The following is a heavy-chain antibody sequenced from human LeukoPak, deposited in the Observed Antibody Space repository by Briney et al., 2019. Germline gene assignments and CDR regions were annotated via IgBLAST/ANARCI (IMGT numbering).Heavy chain of an antibody. CDR1: GFTFTSYS. D-gene: IGHD6-19*01. J-gene: IGHJ6*02. V-gene: IGHV3-23*01. CDR2: ISGGGGST. Sequence: PGGSLRLSCAASGFTFTSYSMNWVRQAPGKGLEWVSTISGGGGSTYYADSVKGRFTISRDNAKNTLYLQMNSLRAEDTAVYYCARDQDSSGWYVGYYYYYGMDVWGQGTTVTVSS. CDR3: ARDQDSSGWYVGYYYYYGMDV.